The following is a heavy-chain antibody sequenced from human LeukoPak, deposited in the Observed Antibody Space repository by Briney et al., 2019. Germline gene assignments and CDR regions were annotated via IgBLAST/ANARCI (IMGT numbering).Heavy chain of an antibody. CDR1: GYSISRGYY. D-gene: IGHD1-7*01. J-gene: IGHJ2*01. CDR3: ARNYTGHPPNWYFDL. Sequence: PSETLSLTCAVSGYSISRGYYWVWIRQPPGKGLEWIGRIYHSGSTYYNPSLKSRLTISVDTSKNQFSLRLSSVTAADTAVYYCARNYTGHPPNWYFDLWGRGPLVTVSS. CDR2: IYHSGST. V-gene: IGHV4-38-2*01.